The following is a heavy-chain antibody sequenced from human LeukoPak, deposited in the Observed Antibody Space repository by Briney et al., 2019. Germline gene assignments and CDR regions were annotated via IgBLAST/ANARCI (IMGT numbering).Heavy chain of an antibody. CDR3: ARGSGYDFCAFDI. V-gene: IGHV1-2*02. D-gene: IGHD5-12*01. CDR1: GYTFIGYY. J-gene: IGHJ3*02. Sequence: ASVKVSCKASGYTFIGYYLHWLRQAPGQGPEWMGWINPNSGGTNYSEKFQGRVTMTRDTSISTAYMELSRLRSDDTAVYYCARGSGYDFCAFDIWGQGTMVTVSS. CDR2: INPNSGGT.